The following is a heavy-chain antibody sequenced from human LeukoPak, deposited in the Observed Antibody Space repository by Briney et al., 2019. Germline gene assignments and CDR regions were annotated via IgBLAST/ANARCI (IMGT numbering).Heavy chain of an antibody. CDR3: AKVSLPSSSWYYFDY. V-gene: IGHV3-23*01. CDR2: ISGSGGST. Sequence: PGGSLRLSCAVSGFTFNSYAMNWVRQTPGKGLEWVSGISGSGGSTYYADSVKGRFTISRDNSKNTLYLQMNSLRAEDTAVYYCAKVSLPSSSWYYFDYWGQGTLVTVSS. J-gene: IGHJ4*02. D-gene: IGHD6-13*01. CDR1: GFTFNSYA.